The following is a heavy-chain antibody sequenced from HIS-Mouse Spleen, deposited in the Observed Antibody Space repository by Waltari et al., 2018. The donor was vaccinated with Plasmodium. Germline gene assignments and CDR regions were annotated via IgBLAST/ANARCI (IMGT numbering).Heavy chain of an antibody. Sequence: QVQLQESGPGLVKPSETLSLTCTVSGGSISSYYWSWTRQPPGKGLEWIGYIYYSGSTNNNPSLKSRVTISVDTSKNQFSLKLSAVTAADTAVYYCARLRYSYGYFDYWGQGTLVTVSS. J-gene: IGHJ4*02. V-gene: IGHV4-59*08. CDR1: GGSISSYY. CDR2: IYYSGST. CDR3: ARLRYSYGYFDY. D-gene: IGHD5-18*01.